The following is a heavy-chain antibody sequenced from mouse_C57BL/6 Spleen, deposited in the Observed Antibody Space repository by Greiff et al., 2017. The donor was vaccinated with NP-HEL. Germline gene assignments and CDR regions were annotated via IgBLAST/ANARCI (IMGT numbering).Heavy chain of an antibody. CDR1: GYTFTDYE. CDR2: IDPETGGT. D-gene: IGHD2-3*01. J-gene: IGHJ2*01. CDR3: TRKGFYDFYFDY. Sequence: QVQLKQSGAELVRPGASVTLSCKASGYTFTDYEMHWVKQTPVHGLEWIGAIDPETGGTAYNQKFKGKAILTADKSSSTAYMELRSLTSEDSAVYYCTRKGFYDFYFDYWGQGTTLTVSS. V-gene: IGHV1-15*01.